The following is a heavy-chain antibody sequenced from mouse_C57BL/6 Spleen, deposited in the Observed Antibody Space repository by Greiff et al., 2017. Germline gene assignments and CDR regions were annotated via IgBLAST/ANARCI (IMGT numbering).Heavy chain of an antibody. V-gene: IGHV5-17*01. Sequence: EVQRVESGGGLVKPGGSLKLSCAASGFTFSDYGMHWVRQAPEEGLEWVAYISRGSGTIYYADTVKGRFTISRDNAKNTLFLQMTSLRSEDTAMYYCARTPYYGSSYGWYFDVWGTGTTVTVSS. D-gene: IGHD1-1*01. CDR1: GFTFSDYG. CDR3: ARTPYYGSSYGWYFDV. CDR2: ISRGSGTI. J-gene: IGHJ1*03.